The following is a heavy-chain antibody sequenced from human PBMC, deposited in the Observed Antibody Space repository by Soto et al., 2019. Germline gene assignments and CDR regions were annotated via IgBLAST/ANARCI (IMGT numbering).Heavy chain of an antibody. V-gene: IGHV3-21*01. D-gene: IGHD2-15*01. CDR2: ISSSSSYI. CDR1: GFTFSSYS. CDR3: ARLRVAGPRTNYYYGMDV. J-gene: IGHJ6*02. Sequence: GGSLRLSCAASGFTFSSYSMNWVRQAPGKGLEWVSSISSSSSYIYYADSVKGRFTISRDNAKNSLYLQMNSLRAEDTAVYYCARLRVAGPRTNYYYGMDVWGQGTTVTVSS.